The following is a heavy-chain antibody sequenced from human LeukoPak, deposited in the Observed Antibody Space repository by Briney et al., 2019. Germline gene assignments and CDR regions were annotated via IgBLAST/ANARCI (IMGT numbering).Heavy chain of an antibody. CDR1: GDSISSGSYY. J-gene: IGHJ4*02. V-gene: IGHV4-61*01. CDR3: ASQLGGTTFH. CDR2: DYYNGIT. D-gene: IGHD1-1*01. Sequence: SETLSLTCTVSGDSISSGSYYWGWIRQPPGKGLEWIGYDYYNGITNYNPSLKSRVTISLDTSKNQFSLKLRSVTAADTAVYYCASQLGGTTFHWGQGTLVTVSS.